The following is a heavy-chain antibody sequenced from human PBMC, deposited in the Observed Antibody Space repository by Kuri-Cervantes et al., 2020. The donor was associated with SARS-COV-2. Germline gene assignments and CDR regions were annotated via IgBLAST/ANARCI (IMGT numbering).Heavy chain of an antibody. CDR3: ARQSEYSSSTTKYYFDY. Sequence: GSLRLSCAASGFTFSSYGMHWVRQAPGKGLEWIGEINHSGSTNYNPSLKSRVTISVDTSKNQFSLKLSSVTAADTAVYYCARQSEYSSSTTKYYFDYWGQGTLVTVSS. D-gene: IGHD6-6*01. V-gene: IGHV4-34*01. J-gene: IGHJ4*02. CDR1: GFTFSSYG. CDR2: INHSGST.